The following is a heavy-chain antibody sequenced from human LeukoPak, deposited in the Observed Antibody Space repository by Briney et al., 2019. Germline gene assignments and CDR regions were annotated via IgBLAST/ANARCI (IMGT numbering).Heavy chain of an antibody. D-gene: IGHD6-13*01. CDR2: IYSSGST. CDR3: AREEEQHLL. Sequence: SETLSLTCTVSGGSISTYYWNWIRQPAGKGLEWIGRIYSSGSTDYNPLLKSRVTMSVDTSKNQFSLKLSSVTVADTAVYYCAREEEQHLLWGQGTLVTVSS. J-gene: IGHJ4*02. V-gene: IGHV4-4*07. CDR1: GGSISTYY.